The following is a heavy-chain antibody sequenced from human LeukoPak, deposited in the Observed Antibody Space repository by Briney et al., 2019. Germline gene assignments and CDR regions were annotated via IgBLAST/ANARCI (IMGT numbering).Heavy chain of an antibody. J-gene: IGHJ6*04. V-gene: IGHV1-69*06. CDR3: ASSGDCSGGSCYEALYYYYGMDV. D-gene: IGHD2-15*01. Sequence: GASVKVSCKASGGTFSSYAISWVRQAPGQGLEWMGGIIPTFGTANYAQKFQGRVTITADKSTSTAYMELSSLRSEDTAVYYCASSGDCSGGSCYEALYYYYGMDVWGKGTTVTVSS. CDR1: GGTFSSYA. CDR2: IIPTFGTA.